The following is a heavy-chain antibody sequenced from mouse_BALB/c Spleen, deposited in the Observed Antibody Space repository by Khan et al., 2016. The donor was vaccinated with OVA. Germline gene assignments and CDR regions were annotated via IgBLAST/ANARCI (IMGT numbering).Heavy chain of an antibody. V-gene: IGHV8-12*01. CDR2: IYWDDDK. J-gene: IGHJ3*01. Sequence: QVTLKESGPGILQPSQTLSLTCSFSGFSLSTSGVGVSWIRQPSGKGLEWLAHIYWDDDKRYNPSLRSRPTISKDASRNQVFLKITSVDTADTATYYCARRPRGVFSDYLFAYWGQGTLVTVST. CDR1: GFSLSTSGVG. CDR3: ARRPRGVFSDYLFAY. D-gene: IGHD2-4*01.